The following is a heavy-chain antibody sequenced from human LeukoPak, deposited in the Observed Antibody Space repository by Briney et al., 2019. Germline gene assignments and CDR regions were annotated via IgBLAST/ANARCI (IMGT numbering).Heavy chain of an antibody. CDR2: ISSSSSYI. CDR3: AKDPIRYCSGTGCWDYMDV. V-gene: IGHV3-21*01. Sequence: GGSLRLSCAASGFTFSSYSMNWVRQAPGKGLEWVSSISSSSSYIYYADSVKGRFTISRDNAKNSLYLQMNSLRGEDTAVYYCAKDPIRYCSGTGCWDYMDVWGKGTTVTVSS. D-gene: IGHD2-15*01. CDR1: GFTFSSYS. J-gene: IGHJ6*03.